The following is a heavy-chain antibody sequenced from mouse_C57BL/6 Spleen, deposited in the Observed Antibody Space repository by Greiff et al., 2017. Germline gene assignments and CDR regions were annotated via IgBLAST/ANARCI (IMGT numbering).Heavy chain of an antibody. Sequence: QVQLQQSGPELVKPGASVKISCKASGYAFSSSWMNWVKQRPGKGLEWIGRIYPGDGDTNYNGKFKGKATLTADKSSSTAYMQLSSLTSEDSAVYFCARELYYYGSSHFDYWGQGTTLTVSS. CDR3: ARELYYYGSSHFDY. D-gene: IGHD1-1*01. J-gene: IGHJ2*01. CDR1: GYAFSSSW. V-gene: IGHV1-82*01. CDR2: IYPGDGDT.